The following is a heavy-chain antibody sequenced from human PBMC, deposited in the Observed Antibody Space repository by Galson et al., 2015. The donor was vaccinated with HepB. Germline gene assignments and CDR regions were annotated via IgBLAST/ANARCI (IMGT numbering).Heavy chain of an antibody. D-gene: IGHD3-10*01. V-gene: IGHV1-18*04. Sequence: SVKVSCKASGYTFTSYGISWVRQAPGQGLEWMGWISAYNGNTNYAQKLQGRVTMTTDTSTSTAYMELRSLRSDDTAVYYCAREYYGSGSSFCDCWGQGTLVTVSS. CDR2: ISAYNGNT. J-gene: IGHJ4*02. CDR1: GYTFTSYG. CDR3: AREYYGSGSSFCDC.